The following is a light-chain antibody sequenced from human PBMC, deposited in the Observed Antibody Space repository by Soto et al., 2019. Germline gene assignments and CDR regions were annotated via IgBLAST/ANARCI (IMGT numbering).Light chain of an antibody. V-gene: IGKV3-15*01. CDR2: GAS. J-gene: IGKJ2*01. CDR3: QQYNNWPYT. CDR1: QSVSSN. Sequence: EIVMTQSPATLSVSPGERATLSCRASQSVSSNLAWYQQKPCQAPRLLIYGASTRGTGIPARFSGSGSGTEFTLTISSLQSEDFAVYYCQQYNNWPYTFGQGTKLEIK.